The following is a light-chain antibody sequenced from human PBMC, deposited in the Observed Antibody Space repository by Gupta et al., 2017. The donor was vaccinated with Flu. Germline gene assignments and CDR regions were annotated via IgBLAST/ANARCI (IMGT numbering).Light chain of an antibody. CDR1: KLGDKY. J-gene: IGLJ3*02. CDR3: QACDTNTAV. CDR2: DDT. V-gene: IGLV3-1*01. Sequence: SYELTQPPSVSVSPGQTARIACSGDKLGDKYVYWYQQKPGQSPVLFVYDDTKRPSGLLERFSGSNSGATATLTISGTQSMDEADYYCQACDTNTAVFGGGTKLTVL.